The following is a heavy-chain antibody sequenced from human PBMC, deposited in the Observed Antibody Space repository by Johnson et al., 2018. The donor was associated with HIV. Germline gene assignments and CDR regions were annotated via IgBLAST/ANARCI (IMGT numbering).Heavy chain of an antibody. V-gene: IGHV3-9*01. D-gene: IGHD3-16*01. J-gene: IGHJ3*02. Sequence: VQLVESGGGLVQPGRSLRLSCVASGFTFDDYAMNWVRQAPGKGLEWVSGISWNGGSICYADSVKGRFTISRNNAKNSLYLQMNSLRPEDTAVYYCAKRNHWGLRDGVDAFDIWGQGTMVTVSS. CDR1: GFTFDDYA. CDR2: ISWNGGSI. CDR3: AKRNHWGLRDGVDAFDI.